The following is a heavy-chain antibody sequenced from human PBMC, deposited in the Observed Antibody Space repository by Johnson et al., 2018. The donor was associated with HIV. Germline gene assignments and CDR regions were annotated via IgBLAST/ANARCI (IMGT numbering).Heavy chain of an antibody. CDR2: ISYDGSNK. V-gene: IGHV3-30*04. CDR3: AKVHSSSSNGFDI. D-gene: IGHD6-6*01. CDR1: GFTFSSYA. J-gene: IGHJ3*02. Sequence: QVQLVESGGGVVQPGRSLRLSCAASGFTFSSYAMHWVRQAPGKGLEWVAVISYDGSNKYYAASVKGRFTVSRDNYKNTLYLQMNSLRGEDTAVYYCAKVHSSSSNGFDIWGQGTMVTVSS.